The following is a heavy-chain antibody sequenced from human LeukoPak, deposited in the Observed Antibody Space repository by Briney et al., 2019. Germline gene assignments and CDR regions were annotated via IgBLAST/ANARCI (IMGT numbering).Heavy chain of an antibody. Sequence: ASVKVSCKASGYTFTNYGISWVRQAPGQGLEWMGWISAYNGNTNSARKLQGRLTMTTDTSTTTAYMELRSLSSDDTAVYYCARGLPRGYYYDSNGYYLLEYWGQGTLVTVSS. CDR1: GYTFTNYG. V-gene: IGHV1-18*01. D-gene: IGHD3-22*01. CDR3: ARGLPRGYYYDSNGYYLLEY. CDR2: ISAYNGNT. J-gene: IGHJ4*02.